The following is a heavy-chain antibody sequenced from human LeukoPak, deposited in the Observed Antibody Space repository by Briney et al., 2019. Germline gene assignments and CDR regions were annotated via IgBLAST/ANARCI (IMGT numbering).Heavy chain of an antibody. CDR3: TRVEETATTAAIIRKYSYYYYYMDV. CDR1: GFTFDDYA. Sequence: QSGGSLRLSCAASGFTFDDYAMHWVRQAPGEGLEWVSGISWNSGSIGYADSVKGRFTISRDNAKNSLYLQMSSLRAEDTAVYYCTRVEETATTAAIIRKYSYYYYYMDVWGKGNTVTVSS. D-gene: IGHD4-11*01. CDR2: ISWNSGSI. J-gene: IGHJ6*03. V-gene: IGHV3-9*01.